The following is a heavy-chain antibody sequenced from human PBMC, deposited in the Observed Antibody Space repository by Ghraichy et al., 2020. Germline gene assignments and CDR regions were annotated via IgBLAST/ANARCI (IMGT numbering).Heavy chain of an antibody. V-gene: IGHV3-23*01. CDR3: ANTPYFWSCYYVRTRPIDS. J-gene: IGHJ5*01. CDR2: ISGSGGST. CDR1: GFTFSSYA. Sequence: GESLNISCAASGFTFSSYAMSWVRQAPGKGLEWVSAISGSGGSTYYADSVKGRFTISRDNSKNTLYLQMNSLRAEDTAVYYCANTPYFWSCYYVRTRPIDSWGPGTLLTVTS. D-gene: IGHD3-3*01.